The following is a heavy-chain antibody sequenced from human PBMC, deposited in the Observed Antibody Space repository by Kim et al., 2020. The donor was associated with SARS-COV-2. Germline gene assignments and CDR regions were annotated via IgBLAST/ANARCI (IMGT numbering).Heavy chain of an antibody. J-gene: IGHJ3*02. CDR2: ISSSSSTI. Sequence: GGSLRLSCAASGFTFSSYSMNWVRQAPGKGLEWVSYISSSSSTIYYADSVKGRFTISRDNAKNSLYLQMNSLRDEDTAVYYCASLGYVPLAEAFDIWGQGTMVTVSS. CDR1: GFTFSSYS. D-gene: IGHD5-12*01. CDR3: ASLGYVPLAEAFDI. V-gene: IGHV3-48*02.